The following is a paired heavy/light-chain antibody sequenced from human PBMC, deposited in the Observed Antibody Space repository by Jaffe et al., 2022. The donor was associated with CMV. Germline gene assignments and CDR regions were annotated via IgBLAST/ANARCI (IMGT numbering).Light chain of an antibody. J-gene: IGKJ2*01. CDR2: GAS. CDR3: LQHVNFPYT. CDR1: QGINNN. Sequence: DTQMTQSPSAMSASVGDRVTITCRASQGINNNLAWFQQKPGKVPKRLIYGASTLQVGVPSRFSGSGSGTEFTLTISGLQPDDSATYYCLQHVNFPYTFGQGTRLEIK. V-gene: IGKV1-17*03.
Heavy chain of an antibody. CDR2: ISDGGGRT. CDR1: GFSFTTYA. D-gene: IGHD2-15*01. Sequence: EVQLVESGGRLVQPGGSLTLSCAASGFSFTTYAMTWVRQAPGKGLEWVSVISDGGGRTYYTDSVKGRFTISRDDSKNTVYLQMNSLRGEDTAVYYCANRYWLDQWGQGTLVTVSS. J-gene: IGHJ4*02. V-gene: IGHV3-23*04. CDR3: ANRYWLDQ.